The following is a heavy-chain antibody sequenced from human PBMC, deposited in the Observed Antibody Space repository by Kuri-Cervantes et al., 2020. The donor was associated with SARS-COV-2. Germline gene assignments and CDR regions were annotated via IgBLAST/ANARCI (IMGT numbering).Heavy chain of an antibody. V-gene: IGHV1-69*05. Sequence: SVKVSCKASGGTFSSYAISWVRQAPGQGLEWMGGIIPIFGTANYAQKLQGRVTMTTDTSTSTAYMELRSLRSDDTAVYYCARVVVVPAAISNPGGMDVWGKGTTVTVSS. CDR2: IIPIFGTA. CDR1: GGTFSSYA. CDR3: ARVVVVPAAISNPGGMDV. D-gene: IGHD2-2*02. J-gene: IGHJ6*03.